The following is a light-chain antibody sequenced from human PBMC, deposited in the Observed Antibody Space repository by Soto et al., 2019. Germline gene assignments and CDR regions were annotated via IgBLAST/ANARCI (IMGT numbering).Light chain of an antibody. CDR2: GAS. J-gene: IGKJ1*01. V-gene: IGKV3-15*01. CDR1: QSISDN. Sequence: EIVMTQSPATLSVSPGDRATLSCRASQSISDNLAWYQQKPGQTPRLLIYGASTRASGVPAKFSGSGSGTEFTLTISSLQSEDFAVYYCQQYNNLPRTFGQVANVDIK. CDR3: QQYNNLPRT.